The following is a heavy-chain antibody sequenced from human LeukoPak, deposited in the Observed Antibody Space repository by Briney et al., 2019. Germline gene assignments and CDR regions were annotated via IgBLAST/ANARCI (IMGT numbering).Heavy chain of an antibody. CDR1: GGSISSSSYY. CDR3: ARRRCGSSSGYYFDY. J-gene: IGHJ4*02. D-gene: IGHD6-6*01. CDR2: IYYSGST. V-gene: IGHV4-39*01. Sequence: KPSETLSLTCTVSGGSISSSSYYWGWIRQPPGKGLEWIGSIYYSGSTYYNPSLKSRVTISVDTSKNQFSLKLSSVTAADTAVYYCARRRCGSSSGYYFDYWGQGTLVTVSS.